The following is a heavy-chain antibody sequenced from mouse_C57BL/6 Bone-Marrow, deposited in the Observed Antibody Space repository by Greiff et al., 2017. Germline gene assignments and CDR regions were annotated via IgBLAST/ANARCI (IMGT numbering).Heavy chain of an antibody. J-gene: IGHJ2*01. Sequence: VKLQQPGAELVKPGASVKMSCKASGYTFTSYWITWVKQRPGQGLEWIGDIYPGSGSTNYNEKFKSKATLTVDTSSSTAYMQLSSLMSEDSAVDYCSTKSTSALFDYWGQGTTLTVSS. CDR2: IYPGSGST. V-gene: IGHV1-55*01. D-gene: IGHD5-5*01. CDR1: GYTFTSYW. CDR3: STKSTSALFDY.